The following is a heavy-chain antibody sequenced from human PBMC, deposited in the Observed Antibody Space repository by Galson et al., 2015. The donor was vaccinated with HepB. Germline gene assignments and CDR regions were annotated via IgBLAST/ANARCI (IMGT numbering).Heavy chain of an antibody. CDR1: GYTFTSYG. D-gene: IGHD3-3*01. V-gene: IGHV1-18*04. CDR3: ARKGDTIFGVVMTYYYYGMDV. Sequence: SVKVSCKASGYTFTSYGISWVRQAPGQGLEWMGWISAYNGNTNYAQKLQGRVTMTTDTSTSTAYMELRSLRSDDTAVYYCARKGDTIFGVVMTYYYYGMDVWGQGTTVTVSS. J-gene: IGHJ6*02. CDR2: ISAYNGNT.